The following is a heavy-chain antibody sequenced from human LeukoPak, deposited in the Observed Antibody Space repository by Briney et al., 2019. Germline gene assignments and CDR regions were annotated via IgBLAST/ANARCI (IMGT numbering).Heavy chain of an antibody. J-gene: IGHJ6*02. Sequence: SVKVSCKASGGTFSSYAISWVRQAPGQGLEWMGWISAYNGNTNYAQKLQGRVTMTTDTSTSTAYMELRSLKSDDTAVYYCARAKQGYYYYGMDVWGQGTTVTVSS. CDR2: ISAYNGNT. V-gene: IGHV1-18*01. CDR1: GGTFSSYA. CDR3: ARAKQGYYYYGMDV.